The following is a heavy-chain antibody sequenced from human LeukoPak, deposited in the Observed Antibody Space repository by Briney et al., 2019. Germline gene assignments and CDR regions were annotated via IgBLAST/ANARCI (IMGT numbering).Heavy chain of an antibody. V-gene: IGHV3-48*03. Sequence: PGGSLRLSCAASGFTFSSYEMNWVRQAPGKGLEWVSYISSSGSTIYYADSVKGRFTISRDNAKNSLYLQMSSLRAEDTAVYYCASFPPSYYYYGMDVWGQGTTVTVSS. J-gene: IGHJ6*02. CDR2: ISSSGSTI. CDR3: ASFPPSYYYYGMDV. CDR1: GFTFSSYE.